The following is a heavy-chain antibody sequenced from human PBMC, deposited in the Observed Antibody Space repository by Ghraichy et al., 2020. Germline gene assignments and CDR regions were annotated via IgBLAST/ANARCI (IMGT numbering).Heavy chain of an antibody. J-gene: IGHJ6*02. CDR2: INPNSGGT. V-gene: IGHV1-2*04. CDR1: GYTFTGYY. CDR3: ARAKVGSSSWEEREFYYYYYGMDV. Sequence: ASVKVSCKASGYTFTGYYMHWVRQAPGQGLEWMGWINPNSGGTNYAQKFQGWVTMTRDTSISTAYMELSRLRSDDTAVYYCARAKVGSSSWEEREFYYYYYGMDVWGQGTTVTVSS. D-gene: IGHD6-13*01.